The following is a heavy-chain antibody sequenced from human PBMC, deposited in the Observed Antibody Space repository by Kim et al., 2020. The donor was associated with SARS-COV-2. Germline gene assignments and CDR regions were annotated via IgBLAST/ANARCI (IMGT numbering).Heavy chain of an antibody. D-gene: IGHD1-26*01. Sequence: GGSLRLSCAASGFTFSSYAMHWVRQAPGKGLEWVAVISYDGSNKYYADSVKGRFTISRDNSKNTLYLQMNSLRAEDTAVYYCARARGGSYYYGMDVWGQGTTVAVSS. J-gene: IGHJ6*02. CDR1: GFTFSSYA. CDR3: ARARGGSYYYGMDV. CDR2: ISYDGSNK. V-gene: IGHV3-30-3*01.